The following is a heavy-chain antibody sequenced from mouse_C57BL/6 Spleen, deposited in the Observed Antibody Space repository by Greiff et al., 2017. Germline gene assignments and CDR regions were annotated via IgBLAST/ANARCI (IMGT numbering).Heavy chain of an antibody. J-gene: IGHJ4*01. CDR3: ARGGNDYDVGAMDY. V-gene: IGHV5-16*01. CDR1: GFTFSDYY. CDR2: INYDGSST. D-gene: IGHD2-4*01. Sequence: EVQVVESEGGLVQPGSSMKLSCTASGFTFSDYYMAWVRQVPEKGLEWVANINYDGSSTYYLDSLKSRFIISRDNAKNILYLQMSSLKSEDTATYYCARGGNDYDVGAMDYWGQGTSVTVSS.